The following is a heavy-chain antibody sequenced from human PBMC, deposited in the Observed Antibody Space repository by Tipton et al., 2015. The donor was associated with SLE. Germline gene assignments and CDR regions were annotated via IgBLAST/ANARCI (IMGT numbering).Heavy chain of an antibody. Sequence: TLSLTCTVSGASITSDNYYWSWIRQPAGKGLEWIGHIHKSGNTKYNPSLKSRVTISRDTSKNQFSLNLWSVAAADTAVYYCARDVDEYYFFYMDIWGKGITVTVSS. V-gene: IGHV4-61*09. CDR2: IHKSGNT. CDR1: GASITSDNYY. J-gene: IGHJ6*03. CDR3: ARDVDEYYFFYMDI.